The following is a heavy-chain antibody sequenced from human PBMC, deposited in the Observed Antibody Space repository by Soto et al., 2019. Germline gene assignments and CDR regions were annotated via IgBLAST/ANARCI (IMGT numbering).Heavy chain of an antibody. D-gene: IGHD4-17*01. CDR1: GFTFNHYA. Sequence: EVQVLESGGGLVQRGGSLRLSCAASGFTFNHYAMSWVRQAPGKGLEWVSIIIANGGTFYADSVKGRFTISRDNSKNTVYLQMSSMRVEDTAIYYCAKDYTVAADPSSVILVDYWDQGALVTVSS. CDR2: IIANGGT. V-gene: IGHV3-23*01. CDR3: AKDYTVAADPSSVILVDY. J-gene: IGHJ4*02.